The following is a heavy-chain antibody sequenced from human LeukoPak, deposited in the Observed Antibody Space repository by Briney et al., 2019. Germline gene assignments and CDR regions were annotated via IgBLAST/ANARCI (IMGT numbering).Heavy chain of an antibody. CDR3: ARGKLSSSAYSFDY. V-gene: IGHV3-33*01. J-gene: IGHJ4*02. D-gene: IGHD3-22*01. CDR1: GFTFSNYG. CDR2: IWYDESNN. Sequence: GGSLRLSCAASGFTFSNYGMHWVRQAPGRGLEWVAVIWYDESNNYYADSVKGRFTISRDNSKNTLHPQMNSLRAEDTAVYYCARGKLSSSAYSFDYWGQGTLVTVSS.